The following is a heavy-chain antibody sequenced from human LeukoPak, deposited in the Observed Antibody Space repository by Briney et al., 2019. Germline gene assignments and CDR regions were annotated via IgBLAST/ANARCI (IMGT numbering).Heavy chain of an antibody. CDR3: ARSLGYCSSTSCLGFDP. D-gene: IGHD2-2*01. CDR2: VHPSEGT. V-gene: IGHV4-4*02. Sequence: PSGTLSLTCAVSGGSVSHSNWWTWVRQSPGKGLEWIGEVHPSEGTNYNPSLKSRVTISLDKSKNQFSLKLSSVTAADTAVYYCARSLGYCSSTSCLGFDPWGQGTLVTVSS. CDR1: GGSVSHSNW. J-gene: IGHJ5*02.